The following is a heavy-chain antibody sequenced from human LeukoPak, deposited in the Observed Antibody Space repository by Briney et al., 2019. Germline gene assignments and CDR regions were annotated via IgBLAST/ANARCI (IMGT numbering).Heavy chain of an antibody. J-gene: IGHJ3*02. V-gene: IGHV4-39*07. CDR2: IYYSGST. CDR1: GGSISSSSYY. CDR3: ARAKRGKNAFDI. Sequence: PSETLSLTCTVSGGSISSSSYYWGWIRQPPGKGLEWIGSIYYSGSTYYNPSLKSRVTISVDTSKNQFSLKLSSVTAADTAVYYCARAKRGKNAFDIWGQGTMVTVSS. D-gene: IGHD3-16*01.